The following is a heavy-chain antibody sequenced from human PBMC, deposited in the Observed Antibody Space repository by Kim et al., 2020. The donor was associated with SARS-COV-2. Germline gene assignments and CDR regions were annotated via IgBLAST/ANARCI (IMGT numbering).Heavy chain of an antibody. CDR3: ARDLSMVVRAPRGNWFDP. D-gene: IGHD3-10*01. CDR1: GFTFSSYS. J-gene: IGHJ5*02. Sequence: GGSLRLSCAASGFTFSSYSMNWVRQAPGKGLEWVSYISSSSSTIYYADSVKGRFTISRDNAKNSLYLQMNSLRDEDTAVYYCARDLSMVVRAPRGNWFDPWGQGTLVTVSS. CDR2: ISSSSSTI. V-gene: IGHV3-48*02.